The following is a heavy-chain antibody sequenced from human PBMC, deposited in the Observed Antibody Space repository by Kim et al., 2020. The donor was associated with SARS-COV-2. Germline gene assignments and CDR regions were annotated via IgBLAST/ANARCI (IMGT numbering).Heavy chain of an antibody. D-gene: IGHD6-13*01. Sequence: GGSLRLSCAASGFTFSNAWMSWVRQAPGKGLEWVGRIKSKTDGGTTDYAAPVKGRFTISRDDSKNTLYLQMNSLKTEDTAVYYCTINRKGKAPKGKSNYYYYGMDVWGQGTTVTVSS. CDR1: GFTFSNAW. V-gene: IGHV3-15*01. J-gene: IGHJ6*02. CDR2: IKSKTDGGTT. CDR3: TINRKGKAPKGKSNYYYYGMDV.